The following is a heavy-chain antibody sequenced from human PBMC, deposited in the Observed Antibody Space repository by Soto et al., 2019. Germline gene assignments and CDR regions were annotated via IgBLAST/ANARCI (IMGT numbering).Heavy chain of an antibody. CDR2: IFSSGTT. CDR1: GDSISSGNQY. D-gene: IGHD3-22*01. V-gene: IGHV4-30-4*01. CDR3: ARVPSPFDYYTAMDV. J-gene: IGHJ6*02. Sequence: PSETLSLTCTVSGDSISSGNQYWSRIRHAPGKGLEWIGYIFSSGTTYYNPSLKSRLTMSLYTSQHPFYLRRASVTDEDSAVYYCARVPSPFDYYTAMDVWGQGTTVTVSS.